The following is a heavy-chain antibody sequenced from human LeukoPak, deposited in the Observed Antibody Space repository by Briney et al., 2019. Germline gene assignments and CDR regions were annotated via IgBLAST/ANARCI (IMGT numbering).Heavy chain of an antibody. V-gene: IGHV3-20*04. Sequence: PGGSLRLSCAASGFTFNDYGMSWVRQAPGKGLEWVSGINWNGGSTGYADSVKGRFTISRDNAKNSLYLQMNSLRAEDTAVYYCARDSAPFRPQLRPLDYWGQGTLVTVSS. CDR2: INWNGGST. CDR3: ARDSAPFRPQLRPLDY. D-gene: IGHD1-7*01. CDR1: GFTFNDYG. J-gene: IGHJ4*02.